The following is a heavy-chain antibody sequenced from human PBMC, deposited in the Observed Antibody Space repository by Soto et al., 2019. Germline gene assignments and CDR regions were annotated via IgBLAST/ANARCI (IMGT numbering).Heavy chain of an antibody. V-gene: IGHV1-69*13. Sequence: AASVKVSCKASGGTFSSYAISWVRQAPGQGLEWMGGIIPIFGTANYAQKLQGRVTITADESTSTAYMELSSLRSEDTAVYYCASPPRIAAAGTSHYYYGMDVWGQGTTVTVSS. D-gene: IGHD6-13*01. CDR1: GGTFSSYA. CDR3: ASPPRIAAAGTSHYYYGMDV. CDR2: IIPIFGTA. J-gene: IGHJ6*02.